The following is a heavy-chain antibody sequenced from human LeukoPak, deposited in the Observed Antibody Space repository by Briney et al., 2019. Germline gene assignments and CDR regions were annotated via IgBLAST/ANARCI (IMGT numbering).Heavy chain of an antibody. CDR3: AKDASCTNGVCALSG. D-gene: IGHD2-8*01. Sequence: PGGSLRLSCAASGFTFSSYAMHWVRQAPGKGLEWVAVISYDGSNKYYADSVKGRFTISRDNSKNTLYLQMNSLRPEDTAVYYCAKDASCTNGVCALSGWGQGTLVTVPS. CDR1: GFTFSSYA. J-gene: IGHJ4*02. CDR2: ISYDGSNK. V-gene: IGHV3-30-3*01.